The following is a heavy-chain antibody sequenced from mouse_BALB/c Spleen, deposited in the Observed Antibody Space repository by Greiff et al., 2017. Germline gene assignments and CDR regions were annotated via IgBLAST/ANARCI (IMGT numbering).Heavy chain of an antibody. D-gene: IGHD1-1*01. CDR3: ARDYGSSYAY. Sequence: QVQLQQSGPELVKPGASVKISCKASGYAFSSSWMNWVKQRPGQGLEWIGRIYPGDGDTNYNGKFKGKATLTADKSSSTAYMQLSSLTSVDSAVYFCARDYGSSYAYWGQGTLVTVSA. CDR2: IYPGDGDT. V-gene: IGHV1-82*01. CDR1: GYAFSSSW. J-gene: IGHJ3*01.